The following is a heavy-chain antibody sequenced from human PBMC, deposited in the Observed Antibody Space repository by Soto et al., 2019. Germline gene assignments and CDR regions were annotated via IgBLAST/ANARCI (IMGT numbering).Heavy chain of an antibody. V-gene: IGHV3-11*01. CDR2: ISSSGSAI. Sequence: PGRALHLSCSSSPFTFSYYYMSWNRTASGKGLEWISYISSSGSAIYHADSVKGRFTISRDNAKNSLYLQMNGLRAEDTAVYYCVRDLKPREALAPYYFDYWGQGTLGTVSS. D-gene: IGHD1-1*01. J-gene: IGHJ4*02. CDR1: PFTFSYYY. CDR3: VRDLKPREALAPYYFDY.